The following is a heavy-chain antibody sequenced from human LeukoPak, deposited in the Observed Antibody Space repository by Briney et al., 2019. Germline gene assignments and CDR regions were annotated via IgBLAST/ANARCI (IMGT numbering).Heavy chain of an antibody. V-gene: IGHV3-30*18. Sequence: PGGSLRLSCAASGFTFSSYGMHWARQAPGKGLEWVAVISYDGSNKYYADSVKGRFTISRDNSKNTLYLQMNSLRAEDTAVYYCAKDGSIAAAGTIDCWGQGTLVTVSS. CDR1: GFTFSSYG. D-gene: IGHD6-13*01. CDR3: AKDGSIAAAGTIDC. CDR2: ISYDGSNK. J-gene: IGHJ4*02.